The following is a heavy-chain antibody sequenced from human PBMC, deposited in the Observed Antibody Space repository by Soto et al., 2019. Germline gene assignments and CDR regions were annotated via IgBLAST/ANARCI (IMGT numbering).Heavy chain of an antibody. CDR2: IYYSGST. CDR1: GGSISSSSYY. J-gene: IGHJ4*02. D-gene: IGHD3-22*01. CDR3: ATYWGHDSRPFFFDY. V-gene: IGHV4-39*01. Sequence: PSETLSLTCTVSGGSISSSSYYWGWIRQPPGKGLEWIGSIYYSGSTYYNPSLKSRVTISVDTSKNQFSLKLSSVTAADTAVYYCATYWGHDSRPFFFDYWGQGTLVTVSS.